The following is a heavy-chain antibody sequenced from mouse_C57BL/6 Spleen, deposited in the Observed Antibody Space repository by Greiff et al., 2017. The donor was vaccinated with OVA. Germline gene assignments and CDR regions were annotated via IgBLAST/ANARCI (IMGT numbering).Heavy chain of an antibody. D-gene: IGHD1-1*01. CDR1: GYTFTSYW. CDR3: SRGDMTPVAIDY. J-gene: IGHJ2*01. CDR2: IDPNSGGT. Sequence: VQLQQPGAELVKPGASVKLSCKASGYTFTSYWMHWVKQRPGRGLEWIGRIDPNSGGTKYNEKFKSKATLTVDKPSSTAYMELRSLTSEDSAVLYCSRGDMTPVAIDYWGQGTTLTVSS. V-gene: IGHV1-72*01.